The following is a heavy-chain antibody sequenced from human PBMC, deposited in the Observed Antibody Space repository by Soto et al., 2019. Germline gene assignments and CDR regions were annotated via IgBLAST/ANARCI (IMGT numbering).Heavy chain of an antibody. D-gene: IGHD3-10*01. CDR3: ARERSFGTSLRGYFDY. J-gene: IGHJ4*02. V-gene: IGHV3-30-3*01. CDR2: ISYDGSNK. CDR1: GFTFSSYA. Sequence: QVQLVESGGGVVQPGRSLRLSCAASGFTFSSYAMHWVRQAPGKGLEWVAVISYDGSNKYYADSVKGRFTISRDNSKNTLYLQKNSLRAEDTSVYYCARERSFGTSLRGYFDYWGQGTLVTVSS.